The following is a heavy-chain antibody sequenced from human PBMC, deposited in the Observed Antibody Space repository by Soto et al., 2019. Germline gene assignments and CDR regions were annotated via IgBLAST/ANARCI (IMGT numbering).Heavy chain of an antibody. CDR2: IYYSGST. CDR3: TRRITGTYFDY. J-gene: IGHJ4*02. CDR1: GGSISSGDYY. V-gene: IGHV4-30-4*01. Sequence: SETLSLTCTVSGGSISSGDYYWSWIRQPPGKGLEWIGYIYYSGSTYYNPSLKSRVTISVDTSKNQFSLKLSSVTAADTAVYYCTRRITGTYFDYWGQGTLVTVSS. D-gene: IGHD1-7*01.